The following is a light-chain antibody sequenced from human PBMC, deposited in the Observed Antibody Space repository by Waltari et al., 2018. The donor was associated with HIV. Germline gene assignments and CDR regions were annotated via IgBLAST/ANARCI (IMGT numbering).Light chain of an antibody. J-gene: IGLJ2*01. Sequence: SYELTQPPSVSVSPGQTARITCSGDALSKKYAYWYQQKTGQDPMLVIYKDSERPSGIPELFSGSSSGTTVTFTISGVQAEDDADYYCQSPDSSGTYVGFGGGTKLTVL. CDR1: ALSKKY. CDR3: QSPDSSGTYVG. V-gene: IGLV3-25*03. CDR2: KDS.